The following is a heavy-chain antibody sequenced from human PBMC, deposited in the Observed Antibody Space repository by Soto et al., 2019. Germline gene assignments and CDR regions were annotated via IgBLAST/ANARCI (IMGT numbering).Heavy chain of an antibody. J-gene: IGHJ6*03. V-gene: IGHV4-59*08. D-gene: IGHD2-15*01. CDR2: IYYSGST. CDR3: ARLGYCSGGSCYSFSPRYYYYMDV. CDR1: GGSITNYY. Sequence: PSETLSLTCTVSGGSITNYYWTWIRQSPGKGLEWIGYIYYSGSTNYNPSLKSRVTISVDTSKNQFSLKLSSVTAADTAVYYCARLGYCSGGSCYSFSPRYYYYMDVWGKGTTVTVSS.